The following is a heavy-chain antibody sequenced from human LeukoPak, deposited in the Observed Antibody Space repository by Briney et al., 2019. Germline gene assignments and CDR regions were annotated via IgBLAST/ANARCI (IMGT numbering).Heavy chain of an antibody. D-gene: IGHD6-13*01. CDR3: AGASSSWYRGVGYFDY. V-gene: IGHV4-39*07. CDR1: GGSISSSDSY. Sequence: SETLSLTCTVSGGSISSSDSYWGWIRQPPGKGLEWIGNIYYSGTTYYNPSLKSRVTISVDKSKNQFSLKLSSVTAADTAVYYCAGASSSWYRGVGYFDYWGQGTLVTVSS. CDR2: IYYSGTT. J-gene: IGHJ4*02.